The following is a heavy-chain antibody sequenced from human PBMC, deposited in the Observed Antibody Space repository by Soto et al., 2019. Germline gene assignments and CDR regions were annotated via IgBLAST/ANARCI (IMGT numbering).Heavy chain of an antibody. CDR2: ISGSGGST. V-gene: IGHV3-23*01. CDR3: AKGEYSGYDFDY. D-gene: IGHD5-12*01. Sequence: EVQLLEPGGGLVQPGGSLRLSCAASGFTFSSYAMSWVRQAPGKGLEWVSAISGSGGSTYYADSVKGRFTISRDNSKNTLYLQMNSLRAEDTAVYYCAKGEYSGYDFDYWGQGTLVTVSS. CDR1: GFTFSSYA. J-gene: IGHJ4*02.